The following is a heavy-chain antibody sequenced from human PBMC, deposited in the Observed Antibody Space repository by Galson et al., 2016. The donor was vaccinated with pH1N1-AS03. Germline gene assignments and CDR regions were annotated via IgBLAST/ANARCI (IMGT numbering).Heavy chain of an antibody. D-gene: IGHD3-3*01. CDR1: GFTFSTFA. Sequence: SLRLSCAASGFTFSTFAMSWVRRAPGKGLEWVSLIRGTSQNTYYADSVKGRFTISKDNSKSTLFLQMNSLRAEDTAIYYCAKLSGMVPTEYYFASWGQGTLVAVSS. CDR3: AKLSGMVPTEYYFAS. CDR2: IRGTSQNT. J-gene: IGHJ4*01. V-gene: IGHV3-23*01.